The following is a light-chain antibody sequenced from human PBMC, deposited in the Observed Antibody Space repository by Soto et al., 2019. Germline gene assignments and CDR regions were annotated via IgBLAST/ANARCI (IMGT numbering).Light chain of an antibody. Sequence: ESVLARSPGTLSLSPWERATLSCRASQTVSNNYLAWCQQKPGQAPRVIMYGASRRATGIPDRFSGGGSGTDFTLTISRLEPEDFAVYFCQQYAGPPTTFGQGTRWRL. CDR3: QQYAGPPTT. J-gene: IGKJ5*01. CDR2: GAS. V-gene: IGKV3-20*01. CDR1: QTVSNNY.